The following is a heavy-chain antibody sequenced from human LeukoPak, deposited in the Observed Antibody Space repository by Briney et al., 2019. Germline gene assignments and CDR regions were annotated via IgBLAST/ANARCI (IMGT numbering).Heavy chain of an antibody. CDR1: GFTFSGSA. V-gene: IGHV3-23*01. CDR2: ISGTGGTT. D-gene: IGHD3-9*01. Sequence: GGSLRLSCVGSGFTFSGSAMSWVRQAPGKGLEWVSAISGTGGTTYYVDSVKGRFTVSRDNPKNTMYLQLFSLRVEDTAVYYCVKNDILKGRDHWGQGTPVTVSS. J-gene: IGHJ4*02. CDR3: VKNDILKGRDH.